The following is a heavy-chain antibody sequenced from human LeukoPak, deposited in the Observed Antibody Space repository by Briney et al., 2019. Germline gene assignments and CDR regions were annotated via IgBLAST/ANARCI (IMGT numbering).Heavy chain of an antibody. V-gene: IGHV4-4*02. CDR1: GDSTSSSNW. Sequence: PSETLSLTCAVSGDSTSSSNWWNWVRQSPGKGLEWIGEIYHSGSTNYNPSLKSRVTISVDKSKNQFSLKLNSVTAADTAVYSCARLPFNSGYEYFDYWGQGILVTVSS. CDR2: IYHSGST. J-gene: IGHJ4*02. CDR3: ARLPFNSGYEYFDY. D-gene: IGHD5-12*01.